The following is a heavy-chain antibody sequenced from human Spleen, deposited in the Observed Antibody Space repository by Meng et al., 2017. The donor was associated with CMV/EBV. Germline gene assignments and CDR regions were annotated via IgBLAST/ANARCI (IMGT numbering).Heavy chain of an antibody. CDR1: GCTFSSYA. V-gene: IGHV1-69*05. D-gene: IGHD2-2*01. CDR3: ARHIVVVRAAYYYYYYGMYV. CDR2: IIPIFGTA. Sequence: SVKVSCKASGCTFSSYAISWVRQAPGQGLEWMGGIIPIFGTANYAQKFQGRVTITTDESTSTAYMELRSLRSEDTAVYFCARHIVVVRAAYYYYYYGMYVWGRGTTVTVS. J-gene: IGHJ6*02.